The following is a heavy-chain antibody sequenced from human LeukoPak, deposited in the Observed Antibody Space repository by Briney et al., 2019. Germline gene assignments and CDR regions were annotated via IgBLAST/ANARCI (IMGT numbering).Heavy chain of an antibody. CDR2: ISSSSSYI. Sequence: WGSLRLSCAASGFTFSSYSMNWVRQAPGKGLEWVSSISSSSSYIYYADSVKGRFTISRDNAKNSLYLQMNSLRAEDSAIYYCARGARWAYYFDYWGQGSLVTVSS. CDR1: GFTFSSYS. J-gene: IGHJ4*02. D-gene: IGHD4-23*01. V-gene: IGHV3-21*04. CDR3: ARGARWAYYFDY.